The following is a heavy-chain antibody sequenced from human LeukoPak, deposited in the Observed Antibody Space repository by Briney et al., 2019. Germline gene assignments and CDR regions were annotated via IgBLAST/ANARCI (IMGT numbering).Heavy chain of an antibody. CDR3: ARGWPYYYGSGSYDDY. D-gene: IGHD3-10*01. J-gene: IGHJ4*02. Sequence: GGSLRLPCAASGFTVSSNYMSWVRQAPGKGLEWVSVIYSGGSTYYADSVKGRFTISRDNSKNTLYLQMNSLRAEDTAVYYCARGWPYYYGSGSYDDYWGQGTLVTVSS. CDR1: GFTVSSNY. CDR2: IYSGGST. V-gene: IGHV3-66*01.